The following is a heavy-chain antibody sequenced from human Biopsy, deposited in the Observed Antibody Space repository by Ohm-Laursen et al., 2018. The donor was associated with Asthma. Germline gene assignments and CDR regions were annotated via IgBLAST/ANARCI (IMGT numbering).Heavy chain of an antibody. CDR3: ARAVDYSHYYGINV. CDR2: ISVYSGNT. V-gene: IGHV1-18*01. Sequence: ASVKVSCKTSGYTFNSAGITWVRQAPGQGLEWMGWISVYSGNTKVAQKLQDRVTMITDTSTSTAYMELRSLRSDDTAVYFCARAVDYSHYYGINVWGQGTTVTVS. J-gene: IGHJ6*02. D-gene: IGHD3-10*01. CDR1: GYTFNSAG.